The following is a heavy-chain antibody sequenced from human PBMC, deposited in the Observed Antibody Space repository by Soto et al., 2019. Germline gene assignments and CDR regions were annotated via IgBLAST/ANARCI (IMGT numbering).Heavy chain of an antibody. J-gene: IGHJ6*02. V-gene: IGHV1-18*04. CDR2: ISTYNGNT. Sequence: QVQLVQSGAEVKKPGASVKVSCKASGYTFTSNGLSWLRQAPGQGLEWMGWISTYNGNTNYEQNLKGRVTMTTNTSTSPAYMELRSLRSDDTAVYYCARSGSGAAYYYHGLDVWGQGTTVTVSS. D-gene: IGHD6-25*01. CDR3: ARSGSGAAYYYHGLDV. CDR1: GYTFTSNG.